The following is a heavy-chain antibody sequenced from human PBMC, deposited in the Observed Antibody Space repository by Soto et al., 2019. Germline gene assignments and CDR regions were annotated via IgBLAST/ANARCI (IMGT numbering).Heavy chain of an antibody. CDR2: LTGGTAT. D-gene: IGHD1-1*01. CDR3: TTFFDY. CDR1: GFTFTNNW. J-gene: IGHJ4*02. V-gene: IGHV3-74*01. Sequence: EVQLVESGGDLVQPGGSLRLSCAVSGFTFTNNWIHWVRQAPGKGLLWVSRLTGGTATGYADSVRGRFPISGDAAKNTLYLQMNDLRAEDTAVYYCTTFFDYWGRGTLVTVSS.